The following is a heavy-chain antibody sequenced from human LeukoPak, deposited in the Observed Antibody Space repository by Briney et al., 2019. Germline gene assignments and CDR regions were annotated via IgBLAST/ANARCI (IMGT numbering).Heavy chain of an antibody. CDR1: GGSISSGGYY. Sequence: SQTLSLTCTVSGGSISSGGYYWSWIRQPPGKGLEWIGYIYHSGSTYYNPSLKSRVTISVDRSKNQFSLKLSSVTAADTAVYYCARVHCSTSCYIVPESYYYYMDVWGKGTTVTVSS. CDR3: ARVHCSTSCYIVPESYYYYMDV. V-gene: IGHV4-30-2*01. D-gene: IGHD2-2*02. J-gene: IGHJ6*03. CDR2: IYHSGST.